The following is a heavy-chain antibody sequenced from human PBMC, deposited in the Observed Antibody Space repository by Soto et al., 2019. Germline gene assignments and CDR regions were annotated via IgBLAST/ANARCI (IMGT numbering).Heavy chain of an antibody. V-gene: IGHV4-31*03. CDR3: ARWVTAILKNWFDP. CDR2: IYYSGST. CDR1: GGSISSGGYY. D-gene: IGHD2-21*02. J-gene: IGHJ5*02. Sequence: NPSETLSLTCTVSGGSISSGGYYWSWIRQHPGKGLEWIGYIYYSGSTYYNPSLKSRVTISVDTSKNQFSLKLSSVTAADTAVYYCARWVTAILKNWFDPWGQGTLVTVSS.